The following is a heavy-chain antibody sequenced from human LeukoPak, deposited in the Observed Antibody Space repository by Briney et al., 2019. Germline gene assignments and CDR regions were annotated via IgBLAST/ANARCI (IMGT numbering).Heavy chain of an antibody. CDR2: TYTSGST. D-gene: IGHD3-22*01. CDR1: AGSISSYY. J-gene: IGHJ5*02. CDR3: ARDGHYYDSSAPTFGNWFDP. V-gene: IGHV4-4*07. Sequence: PSETLSLNCTVSAGSISSYYGSWNRQPAGKGLEWISSTYTSGSTNYNPSLKSRVTMTVDTSKKQFSLKLSSVTAADTAVYYCARDGHYYDSSAPTFGNWFDPWGQGTLVTVSS.